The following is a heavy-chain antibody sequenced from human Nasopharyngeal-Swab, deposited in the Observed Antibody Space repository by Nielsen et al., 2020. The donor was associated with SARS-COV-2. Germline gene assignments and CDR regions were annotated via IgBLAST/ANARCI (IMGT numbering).Heavy chain of an antibody. V-gene: IGHV3-23*01. CDR2: ISGSGGSA. CDR3: AKDGRYYASGSHPFDY. J-gene: IGHJ4*02. CDR1: GFTFSNAW. D-gene: IGHD3-10*01. Sequence: GESLKISCAASGFTFSNAWMSWVRKAPGKGLDWVSAISGSGGSAYYADSVKGRFTISRDNSKNTVYLQMNTLRAEDTAVYYCAKDGRYYASGSHPFDYWGQGTLVTVSS.